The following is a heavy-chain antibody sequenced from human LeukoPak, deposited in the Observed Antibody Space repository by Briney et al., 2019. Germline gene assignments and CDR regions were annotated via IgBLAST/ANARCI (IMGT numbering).Heavy chain of an antibody. Sequence: GGSLRLSCAASGFTFDDYGMSWVRQAPGKGLEWVYGINWNGGSTGYADSVKGRFTISRDNAKNSLYLQMNSLRAEDTALYYCARGRDGYKGGRLFDYWGQGTLVTVSS. CDR1: GFTFDDYG. J-gene: IGHJ4*02. V-gene: IGHV3-20*04. D-gene: IGHD5-24*01. CDR3: ARGRDGYKGGRLFDY. CDR2: INWNGGST.